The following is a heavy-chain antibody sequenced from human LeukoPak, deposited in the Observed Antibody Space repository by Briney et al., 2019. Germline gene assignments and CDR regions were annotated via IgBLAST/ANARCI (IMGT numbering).Heavy chain of an antibody. CDR1: GFTFSSYG. CDR3: ARDGPGHFDY. V-gene: IGHV3-30*03. J-gene: IGHJ4*02. Sequence: PGSSLRLSCAASGFTFSSYGMHWVRQAPGKGLEWVAVISYDGSNKYYADSVKGRFTISRDNSMNTLYLQMNSLRAEDTAVYYCARDGPGHFDYWGQGTLVTVSS. CDR2: ISYDGSNK.